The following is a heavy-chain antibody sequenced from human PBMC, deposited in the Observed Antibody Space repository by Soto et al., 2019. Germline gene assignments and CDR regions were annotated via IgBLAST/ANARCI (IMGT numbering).Heavy chain of an antibody. D-gene: IGHD2-8*01. J-gene: IGHJ5*02. CDR3: ARESCTNCVCYWVGNWFDP. V-gene: IGHV1-69*01. CDR1: GGTFSSYA. Sequence: QVQLVQSGAEVKKPGSSVKVSCKASGGTFSSYAISWVRQAPGQGLEWMGGIIPIFGTANYAQKFQGRVTITADESTSTAYMELSSLRSEDTAVYYCARESCTNCVCYWVGNWFDPWGQGTLVTVSS. CDR2: IIPIFGTA.